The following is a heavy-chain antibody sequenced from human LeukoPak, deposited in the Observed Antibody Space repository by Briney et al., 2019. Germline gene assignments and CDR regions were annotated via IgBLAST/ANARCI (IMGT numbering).Heavy chain of an antibody. D-gene: IGHD6-19*01. V-gene: IGHV1-69*13. CDR2: IIPIFGTA. CDR3: ARDLGCSSGWYCNY. J-gene: IGHJ4*02. CDR1: GGTFSSYA. Sequence: SVKVSCKASGGTFSSYAISWVRQAPGQGLEWMGGIIPIFGTANYAQKFQGRVTITADESTSTAYMELSSPRSEDTAVYYCARDLGCSSGWYCNYWGQGTLVTVSS.